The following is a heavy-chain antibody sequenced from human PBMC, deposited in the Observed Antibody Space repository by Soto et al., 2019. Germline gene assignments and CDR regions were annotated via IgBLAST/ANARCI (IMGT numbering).Heavy chain of an antibody. Sequence: GGSLRLSCAASGFTFSSYSMNWVRQAPGKGLEWVSYISSSSSTIYYADYVKGRFTISRDNAKNSLYLQMNSLRDEDTAVYYCARDYRTMVRGVIKAYYYGMDVWGQGTTVTVSS. V-gene: IGHV3-48*02. CDR3: ARDYRTMVRGVIKAYYYGMDV. CDR2: ISSSSSTI. D-gene: IGHD3-10*01. CDR1: GFTFSSYS. J-gene: IGHJ6*02.